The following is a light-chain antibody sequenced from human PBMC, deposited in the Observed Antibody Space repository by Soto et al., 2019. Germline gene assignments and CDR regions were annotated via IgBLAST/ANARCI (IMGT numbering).Light chain of an antibody. J-gene: IGKJ1*01. V-gene: IGKV3-20*01. Sequence: ETVLTQSPGTLSLSPGERATLSCRASQTVNGNYLGWYQQKPGRAPRLLIYGTSSRATGIPDRFSGSGSGTDFTLTISRLEPEDFAVYYCQQCGSLPGTFGQGTRVEIK. CDR3: QQCGSLPGT. CDR1: QTVNGNY. CDR2: GTS.